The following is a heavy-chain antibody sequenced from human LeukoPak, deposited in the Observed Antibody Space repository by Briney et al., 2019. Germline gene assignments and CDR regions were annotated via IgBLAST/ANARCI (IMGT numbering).Heavy chain of an antibody. CDR1: GFTFSSYA. J-gene: IGHJ4*02. D-gene: IGHD6-19*01. Sequence: GGSLRLSCTASGFTFSSYAMSWVRQAPGKGLEWVSTISGSGGSTYYADSVKGRFTVSRDNSKNTLYLQMNSLRAEDTAAYYCAKVASSGWRAGLDYWGQGTLVTVSS. V-gene: IGHV3-23*01. CDR3: AKVASSGWRAGLDY. CDR2: ISGSGGST.